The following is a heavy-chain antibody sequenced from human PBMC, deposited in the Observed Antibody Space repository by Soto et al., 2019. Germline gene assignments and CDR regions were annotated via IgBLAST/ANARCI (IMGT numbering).Heavy chain of an antibody. CDR3: ARDRRSGGSSEYFQH. CDR2: IYSGGST. Sequence: EVQLVESGGGLVQPGGSLRLSCAASGFTVSSNYMSWVRQAPGKGLEWVSVIYSGGSTYYADSVKGRFTISRDNSKNTLYLQMNSLRAEDTAVYYCARDRRSGGSSEYFQHWGQGTLVTVSS. J-gene: IGHJ1*01. D-gene: IGHD2-15*01. V-gene: IGHV3-66*01. CDR1: GFTVSSNY.